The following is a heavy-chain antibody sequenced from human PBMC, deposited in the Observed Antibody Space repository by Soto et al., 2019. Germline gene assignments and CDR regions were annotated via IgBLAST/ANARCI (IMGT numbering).Heavy chain of an antibody. Sequence: QMQLVQSGPEVKKPGTSVKVSCKASGFTFTSSAVQWVRQARGQRLEWIGWIVVGSGNTNYAQKFQERVTITRDMSTSTAYMEMSSLRSEDTAVYYCAAVGQQLVLFDYWGQGTLVTVSS. V-gene: IGHV1-58*01. J-gene: IGHJ4*02. CDR3: AAVGQQLVLFDY. CDR1: GFTFTSSA. D-gene: IGHD6-13*01. CDR2: IVVGSGNT.